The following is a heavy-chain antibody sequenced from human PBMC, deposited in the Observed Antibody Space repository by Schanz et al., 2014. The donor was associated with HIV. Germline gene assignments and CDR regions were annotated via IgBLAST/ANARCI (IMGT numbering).Heavy chain of an antibody. CDR2: IVSSGGDT. Sequence: EVQLLESGGGLVQPGGSPRLSCTTSGFTFSDYAMSWVRQAPGKGLEWVSAIVSSGGDTYYADFVEGRFTISRDNSKNTVYLQMNSLRAEDTAVYYCTGGLYYDSTPFDPWGQGTLVTVSS. J-gene: IGHJ5*02. D-gene: IGHD3-22*01. CDR3: TGGLYYDSTPFDP. V-gene: IGHV3-23*01. CDR1: GFTFSDYA.